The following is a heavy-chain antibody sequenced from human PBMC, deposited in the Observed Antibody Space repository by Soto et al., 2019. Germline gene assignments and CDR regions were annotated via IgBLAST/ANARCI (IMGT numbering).Heavy chain of an antibody. J-gene: IGHJ5*02. Sequence: PGGSLRLSCTASGFTFSRYWMHWVRQAPGKGLVWVSRVNTDGSSTAYADSVKGRFTISRDNAKNTLYLQMNSLRAEDTAVYYCARPDYSSTWYNWFDPWGQGTLVTVS. V-gene: IGHV3-74*01. CDR2: VNTDGSST. CDR3: ARPDYSSTWYNWFDP. D-gene: IGHD6-13*01. CDR1: GFTFSRYW.